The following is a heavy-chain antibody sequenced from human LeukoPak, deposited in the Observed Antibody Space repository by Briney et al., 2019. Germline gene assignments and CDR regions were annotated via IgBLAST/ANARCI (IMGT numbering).Heavy chain of an antibody. Sequence: GASVKVSCKASGYTFTSYGISWVRQAPGQGLEWMGWISAYNGNTNYAEKLQGRVTMTTDTSTSTAYMELRSLRSDDTAVYYCARDPNYYGSGSYLAYWGQGTLVTVSS. CDR3: ARDPNYYGSGSYLAY. D-gene: IGHD3-10*01. CDR1: GYTFTSYG. CDR2: ISAYNGNT. V-gene: IGHV1-18*01. J-gene: IGHJ4*02.